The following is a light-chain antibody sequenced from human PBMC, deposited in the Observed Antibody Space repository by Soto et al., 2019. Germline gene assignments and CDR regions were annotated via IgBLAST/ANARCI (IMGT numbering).Light chain of an antibody. V-gene: IGLV4-60*02. Sequence: QSVLTQSSSASASLGSSVKLTCTLSSGHSSYIIAWHQQQPGKAPRYLMKLEGSGSYNKGSGVPDRFSGSSSGADRYLTISNLPFEDEADYYCETWDSKGVFGGGTKLTVL. CDR2: LEGSGSY. CDR3: ETWDSKGV. CDR1: SGHSSYI. J-gene: IGLJ3*02.